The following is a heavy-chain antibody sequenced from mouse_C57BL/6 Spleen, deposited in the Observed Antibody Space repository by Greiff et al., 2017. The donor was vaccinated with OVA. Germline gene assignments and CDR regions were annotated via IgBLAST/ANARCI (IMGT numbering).Heavy chain of an antibody. CDR1: GYTFTSYW. CDR3: ARSLYDGSSNYAMDY. J-gene: IGHJ4*01. CDR2: IYPSDSET. V-gene: IGHV1-61*01. D-gene: IGHD1-1*01. Sequence: QVQLQQPGAELVRPGSSVKLSCKASGYTFTSYWMDWVKQRPGQGLEWIGNIYPSDSETHYNQKFKDKATLTVDKSSSTAYMQLSSLTSEDSAVYYCARSLYDGSSNYAMDYWGQGTSVTVSS.